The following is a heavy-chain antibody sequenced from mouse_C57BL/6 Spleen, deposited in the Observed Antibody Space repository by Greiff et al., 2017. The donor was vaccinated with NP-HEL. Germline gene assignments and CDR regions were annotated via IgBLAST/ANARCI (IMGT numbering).Heavy chain of an antibody. V-gene: IGHV1-55*01. CDR3: ARTGYYGSSYPYFDY. CDR1: ASTFTSYW. J-gene: IGHJ2*01. Sequence: QVQLQQPGAELVKPGASVKMSCKASASTFTSYWITWVKQSPGQGLEWIGVIYPGSGSTNYNEKFKSKATLTVDTSSSTAYMQLSSLTSEDSAVYYCARTGYYGSSYPYFDYWGQGTTLTVSS. CDR2: IYPGSGST. D-gene: IGHD1-1*01.